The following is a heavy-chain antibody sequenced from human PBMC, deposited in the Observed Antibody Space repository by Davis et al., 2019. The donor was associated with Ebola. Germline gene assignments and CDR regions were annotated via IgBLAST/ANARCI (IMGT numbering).Heavy chain of an antibody. V-gene: IGHV3-7*01. CDR2: IKQDGSEK. Sequence: GESLKISCAASGFTFSIYAMHWVRQAPGKGLEWVANIKQDGSEKYYVDSVKGRFTISRDNDKNSLSLQMNGLRAEDTAVYYCARGPSTGNSFTYWGQGTLVTVSS. CDR1: GFTFSIYA. J-gene: IGHJ4*02. CDR3: ARGPSTGNSFTY. D-gene: IGHD4-23*01.